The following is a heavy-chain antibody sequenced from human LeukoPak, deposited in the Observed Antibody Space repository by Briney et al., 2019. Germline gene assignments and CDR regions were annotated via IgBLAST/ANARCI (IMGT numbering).Heavy chain of an antibody. CDR1: GYSISSGYY. CDR2: IYHSGST. J-gene: IGHJ5*02. Sequence: ASETLSLTCTVSGYSISSGYYWGWIRQPPGKGLEWIGSIYHSGSTYYNPSLKSRVTISVDTSKNQFSLKLSSVTAADTAVYYCASAARPYNWFDPWGQGTLVTVSS. V-gene: IGHV4-38-2*02. D-gene: IGHD6-6*01. CDR3: ASAARPYNWFDP.